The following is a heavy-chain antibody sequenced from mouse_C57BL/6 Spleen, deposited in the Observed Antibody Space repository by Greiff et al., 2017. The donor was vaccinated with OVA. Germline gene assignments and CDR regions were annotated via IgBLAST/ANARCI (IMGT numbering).Heavy chain of an antibody. Sequence: VQLQQPGAELVRPGTSVKLSCKASGYTFTSYWMHWVKQRPGQGLEWIGVIDPSDSYTNYNQKFKGKATLTVDTSSSTAYMQLSSLTSEDSAVYYCARSGTVVADWYFDVWGTGTTVTVSS. D-gene: IGHD1-1*01. CDR1: GYTFTSYW. CDR3: ARSGTVVADWYFDV. J-gene: IGHJ1*03. V-gene: IGHV1-59*01. CDR2: IDPSDSYT.